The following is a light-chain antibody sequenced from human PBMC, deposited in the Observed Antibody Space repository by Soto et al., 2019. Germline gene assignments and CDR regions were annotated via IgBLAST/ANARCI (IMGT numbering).Light chain of an antibody. J-gene: IGKJ1*01. CDR2: DAS. V-gene: IGKV1-5*01. CDR1: QSISSW. CDR3: QQYNNFWT. Sequence: DIQMTQSPSSLSASVGDRVTITCRASQSISSWLAWYQQKPGKAPRLLIYDASYLERGVSSRSSGSGSGTEFTLTISDLQPDDLGTYYCQQYNNFWTFGPGTKVDSK.